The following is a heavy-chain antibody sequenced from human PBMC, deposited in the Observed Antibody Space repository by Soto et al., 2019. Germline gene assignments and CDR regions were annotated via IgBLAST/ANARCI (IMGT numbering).Heavy chain of an antibody. Sequence: QVLLVESGGGVVQPGGSLRLSCAASGFTFSASVMHWVRQAPGKGLEWTAILSYGAKNKYYADSVKGRFTISRDISESTLYLQMDSLRTEDTAVYYCVREEFEDGRGHFTNWGQGTLVSVSS. CDR1: GFTFSASV. D-gene: IGHD3-3*01. CDR2: LSYGAKNK. V-gene: IGHV3-30*03. CDR3: VREEFEDGRGHFTN. J-gene: IGHJ4*02.